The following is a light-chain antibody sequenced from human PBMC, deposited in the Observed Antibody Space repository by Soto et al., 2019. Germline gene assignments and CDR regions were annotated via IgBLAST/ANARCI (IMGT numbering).Light chain of an antibody. J-gene: IGLJ2*01. Sequence: QSALTQPPSASGSPGQSVTISCTGTSSDFGGYNYVSWYQQHPGKAPKLMIYEVSKRPSGVPDRFSGSKSGNTASLTVSGLQAEDEADYYCSSYAGSNNLVFGGGTKLTFL. CDR2: EVS. V-gene: IGLV2-8*01. CDR1: SSDFGGYNY. CDR3: SSYAGSNNLV.